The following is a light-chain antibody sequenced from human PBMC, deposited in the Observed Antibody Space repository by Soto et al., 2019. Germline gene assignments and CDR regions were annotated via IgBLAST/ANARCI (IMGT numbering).Light chain of an antibody. Sequence: EIVLTQSPGTLSLSPGERATLSCRASQSVSSSSLGWYQQKPGQAPRLLIYGASSRASGIPDRFSGSGSGADFTLTIARLEPEDCAVYYCQRYNNWPLTFGGGTKVESK. CDR2: GAS. V-gene: IGKV3-20*01. CDR1: QSVSSSS. CDR3: QRYNNWPLT. J-gene: IGKJ4*01.